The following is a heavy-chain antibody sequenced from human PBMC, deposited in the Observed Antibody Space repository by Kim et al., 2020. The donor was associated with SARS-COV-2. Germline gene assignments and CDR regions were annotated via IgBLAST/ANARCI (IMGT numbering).Heavy chain of an antibody. J-gene: IGHJ4*02. CDR2: SNGSYT. Sequence: SNGSYTDSADSVTGRFTISRDSAKRSVSLQMNSLTPEDTAVYYCVREPGNWGQGTLVTVSS. V-gene: IGHV3-11*05. CDR3: VREPGN.